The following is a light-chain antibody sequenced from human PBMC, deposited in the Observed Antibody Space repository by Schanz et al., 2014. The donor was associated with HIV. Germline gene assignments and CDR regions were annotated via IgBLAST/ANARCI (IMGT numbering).Light chain of an antibody. V-gene: IGLV2-23*02. J-gene: IGLJ2*01. CDR3: CSFAGSNALL. CDR2: EVS. Sequence: SALTQPASVSGSPGQSITISCTGANSDSDVGGLNFVAWYHQYPGNAPKLMIFEVSKRPSGISDRFSGSKSGNTASLTISGLQSDDEADYFCCSFAGSNALLFGGGTKLTVL. CDR1: NSDSDVGGLNF.